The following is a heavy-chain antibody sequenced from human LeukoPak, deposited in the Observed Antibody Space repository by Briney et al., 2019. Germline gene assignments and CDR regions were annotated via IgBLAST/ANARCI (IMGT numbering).Heavy chain of an antibody. CDR1: GFTFSSYG. D-gene: IGHD6-13*01. J-gene: IGHJ4*02. V-gene: IGHV3-30*02. Sequence: PGGFLRLSCAASGFTFSSYGMHWVRQALRKGLEWVAFIRYDGSNKYYADSVKGRFTISRDNSKNTLYLQMNSLRAEDTAVYYCAKENYSSSWHADYWGQGTLVTVSS. CDR3: AKENYSSSWHADY. CDR2: IRYDGSNK.